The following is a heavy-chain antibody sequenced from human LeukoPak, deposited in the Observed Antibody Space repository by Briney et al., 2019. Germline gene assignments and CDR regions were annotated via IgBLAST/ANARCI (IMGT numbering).Heavy chain of an antibody. V-gene: IGHV3-64*01. CDR2: ISSTGETS. CDR3: ARVMSGSGSKYFDY. Sequence: GGSLRLSCAASGFTFSSFPMHWVRQVPGKGLEYVSAISSTGETSYYANSVNDRFTISRDNSKNTLYLQMGSLRAEDMAVYYCARVMSGSGSKYFDYWGQGTLVTVSS. J-gene: IGHJ4*02. CDR1: GFTFSSFP. D-gene: IGHD3-10*01.